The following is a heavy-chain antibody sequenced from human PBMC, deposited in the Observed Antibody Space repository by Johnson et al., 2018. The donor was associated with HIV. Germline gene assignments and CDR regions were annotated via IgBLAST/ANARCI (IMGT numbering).Heavy chain of an antibody. Sequence: QVQLVESGGGVVQPGRSLRLSCAASGFTFSSFGMHWVRQAPGKGLEWVAVISYDGDNEYYADSVKGRFTISRDNSKNTLYLQVNSLRPEDTAVYYCARAVGLDYGRGDAFDIWGQGTMVTVSS. V-gene: IGHV3-30*03. D-gene: IGHD4-17*01. CDR1: GFTFSSFG. CDR3: ARAVGLDYGRGDAFDI. CDR2: ISYDGDNE. J-gene: IGHJ3*02.